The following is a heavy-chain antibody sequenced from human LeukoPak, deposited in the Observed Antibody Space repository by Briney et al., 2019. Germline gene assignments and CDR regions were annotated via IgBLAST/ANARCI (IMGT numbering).Heavy chain of an antibody. CDR3: ARDSFSGSSLDY. D-gene: IGHD1-26*01. CDR2: INWDGGST. CDR1: GFTFDEYG. Sequence: GGSLRLSCAASGFTFDEYGMGWVRQAPGKGLEWVSSINWDGGSTAYAGSVQGRFTISRDNAKNSLHLQIKSLRAEDTALYYCARDSFSGSSLDYWGRGTLVTVSS. J-gene: IGHJ4*02. V-gene: IGHV3-20*04.